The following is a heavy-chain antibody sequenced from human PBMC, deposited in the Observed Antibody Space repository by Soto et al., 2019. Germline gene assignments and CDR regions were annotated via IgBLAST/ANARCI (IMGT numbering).Heavy chain of an antibody. V-gene: IGHV3-11*05. CDR2: IDSSTKYT. CDR3: AREYYYTMDV. J-gene: IGHJ6*02. Sequence: QVQLVESGGGLVRPGGSLRLSCEASGLTFRAYYMTWFRRAPGKGLEWLSYIDSSTKYTNYADSVKGRFTISRDNAKNSLYLQMNSLRADDTAVYYCAREYYYTMDVWGQGTMVTVSS. CDR1: GLTFRAYY.